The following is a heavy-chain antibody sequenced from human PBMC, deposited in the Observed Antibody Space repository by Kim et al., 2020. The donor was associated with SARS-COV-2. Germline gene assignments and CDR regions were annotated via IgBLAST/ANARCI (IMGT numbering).Heavy chain of an antibody. Sequence: GESLKISCKGSGYSFTSYWISWVSQMPGKGLEWMGRIDPSDSYTNYSPSFQGHVTISADKSISTAYLQWSSLKASDTAMYYCARHPTANRWLQNNWFDPWGQGTLVTVSS. V-gene: IGHV5-10-1*01. CDR1: GYSFTSYW. D-gene: IGHD5-12*01. CDR3: ARHPTANRWLQNNWFDP. J-gene: IGHJ5*02. CDR2: IDPSDSYT.